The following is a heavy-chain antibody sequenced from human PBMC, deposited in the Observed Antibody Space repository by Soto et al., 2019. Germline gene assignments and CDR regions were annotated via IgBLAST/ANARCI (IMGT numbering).Heavy chain of an antibody. D-gene: IGHD1-1*01. Sequence: VLLVESGGGLVKPGGSLRLSCAASGFTFSDYYMSWVRQAPGKGLEWVSALYDVDGSFYADSVKGRFTTSSDSSKTTVYLQMNGLRPDDTAVYYCATWHEREHAYDVWGQGTTVTVSS. CDR3: ATWHEREHAYDV. CDR2: LYDVDGS. V-gene: IGHV3-66*01. J-gene: IGHJ3*01. CDR1: GFTFSDYY.